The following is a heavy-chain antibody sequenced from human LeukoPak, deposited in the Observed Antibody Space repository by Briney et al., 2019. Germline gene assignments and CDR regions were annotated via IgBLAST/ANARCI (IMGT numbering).Heavy chain of an antibody. CDR1: GYTFTDYY. CDR2: INPNSGET. CDR3: ATDRNYSNPEGGFDY. V-gene: IGHV1-2*02. J-gene: IGHJ4*02. Sequence: ASVKVSCKTSGYTFTDYYIHWVRQAPGQGLEWMGWINPNSGETNSAQKFQGRVTMTGDTAIRTAYMALSRLTSDDTAVYYCATDRNYSNPEGGFDYWGKGTLVTVSS. D-gene: IGHD4-11*01.